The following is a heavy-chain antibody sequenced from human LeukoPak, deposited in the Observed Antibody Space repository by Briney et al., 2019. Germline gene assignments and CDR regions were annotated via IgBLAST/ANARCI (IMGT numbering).Heavy chain of an antibody. CDR1: GGTFSSYA. CDR2: IIPIFGIA. Sequence: SVKVSCKASGGTFSSYAISWVRQALGQGLEWMGRIIPIFGIANYAQKFQGRVTITADKSTSTAYMELSSLRSEDTAVYYCARERGPYGDRKRYGMDVWGQGTTVTVSS. V-gene: IGHV1-69*04. D-gene: IGHD4-17*01. J-gene: IGHJ6*02. CDR3: ARERGPYGDRKRYGMDV.